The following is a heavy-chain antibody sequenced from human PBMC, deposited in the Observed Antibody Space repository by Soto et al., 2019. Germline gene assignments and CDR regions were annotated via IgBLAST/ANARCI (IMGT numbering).Heavy chain of an antibody. D-gene: IGHD2-2*01. CDR2: IYYSGST. CDR3: ARAKDIVVVPAAMPTFDY. CDR1: GGSISSDGYY. V-gene: IGHV4-31*03. Sequence: QVQLQESGPGLVKPSQTLSLTCTVSGGSISSDGYYWSWIRQHPGKGLEWIGYIYYSGSTYYNPSLKSRVTISVDTSKNQFSLKLSSVTAADTAVYYCARAKDIVVVPAAMPTFDYWGQGTLVTVSS. J-gene: IGHJ4*02.